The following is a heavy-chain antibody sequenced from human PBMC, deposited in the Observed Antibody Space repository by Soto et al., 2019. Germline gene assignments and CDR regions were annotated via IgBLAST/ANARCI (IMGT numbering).Heavy chain of an antibody. CDR3: ARGSDSGGLWFWDAPRYSDIDALSLRNALTISSGM. J-gene: IGHJ6*01. CDR1: GGSISSSNC. D-gene: IGHD5-18*01. V-gene: IGHV4-4*02. Sequence: PSETLSLTCAVSGGSISSSNCWSWVRQPPGKGLEWIGEIYHSGSTNYNPSLKSRVTISVDKSKNQFSLKLSSVTAADTAVYYCARGSDSGGLWFWDAPRYSDIDALSLRNALTISSGM. CDR2: IYHSGST.